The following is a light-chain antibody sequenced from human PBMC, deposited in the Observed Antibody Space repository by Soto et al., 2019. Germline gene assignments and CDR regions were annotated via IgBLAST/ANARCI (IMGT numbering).Light chain of an antibody. J-gene: IGKJ2*01. Sequence: IQLTQSPASIFKSVRHSVVISFRASQAIRTALGWYQEKPGNVPTLLTYAASILQSGVPSRFSGSGSGTDFTLTISSLQPEDFATYYCQQYNSYPYTFGQGTKVDIK. V-gene: IGKV1-13*02. CDR2: AAS. CDR1: QAIRTA. CDR3: QQYNSYPYT.